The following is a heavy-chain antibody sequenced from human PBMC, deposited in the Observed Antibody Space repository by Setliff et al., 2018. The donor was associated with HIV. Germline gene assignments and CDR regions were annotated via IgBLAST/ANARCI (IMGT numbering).Heavy chain of an antibody. CDR1: GFMFGVDW. J-gene: IGHJ4*02. Sequence: PGESLKISCAASGFMFGVDWMSWVRQTPGKGLEWVASVTPDGGDKYYANSMRGRFTISRDNGKNAVYLQMNSLTAEDTALYYCVRDLARVIAHWGQGTLVT. D-gene: IGHD2-21*01. V-gene: IGHV3-7*01. CDR3: VRDLARVIAH. CDR2: VTPDGGDK.